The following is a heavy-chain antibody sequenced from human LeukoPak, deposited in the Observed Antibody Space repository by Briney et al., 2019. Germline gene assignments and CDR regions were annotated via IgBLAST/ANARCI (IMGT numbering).Heavy chain of an antibody. D-gene: IGHD3-10*01. V-gene: IGHV5-10-1*01. Sequence: GESLRISRKGSGYNFTSYWLSWVRQMPGKGLEWVGRIDPSDSYTNYSPSFQGHVTISAAKSISIAYLQWSSLKASDTAMYYCARHAEYYGSGSYYLYYGMDVWGKGTTVTVSS. CDR1: GYNFTSYW. CDR3: ARHAEYYGSGSYYLYYGMDV. CDR2: IDPSDSYT. J-gene: IGHJ6*04.